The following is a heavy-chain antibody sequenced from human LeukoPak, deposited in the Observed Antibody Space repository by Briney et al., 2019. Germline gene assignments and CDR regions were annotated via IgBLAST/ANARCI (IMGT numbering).Heavy chain of an antibody. CDR2: IYYSGST. CDR1: GGSISSYY. CDR3: ARVRGGNWFDP. J-gene: IGHJ5*02. Sequence: SETLSLICTVSGGSISSYYWSWIRQPPGKGLEWIGYIYYSGSTNYNPSLKSRVTISVDTSKNQFSLKLSSVTAADTAVYYCARVRGGNWFDPWGQGTLVTVSS. V-gene: IGHV4-59*01.